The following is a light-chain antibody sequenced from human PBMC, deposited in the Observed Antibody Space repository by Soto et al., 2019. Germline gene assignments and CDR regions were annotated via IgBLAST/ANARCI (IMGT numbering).Light chain of an antibody. CDR1: ESVSRY. V-gene: IGKV3-11*01. J-gene: IGKJ4*01. Sequence: EIVLTQSPATLSLSPGNRATLSCRASESVSRYLAWYQQKPGQAPRLLIYDASSRAAGIPARFSGSGSGTDFTLTIPSLEPEDFEVYYCQQRSDWPSTFGGGTKVEIK. CDR2: DAS. CDR3: QQRSDWPST.